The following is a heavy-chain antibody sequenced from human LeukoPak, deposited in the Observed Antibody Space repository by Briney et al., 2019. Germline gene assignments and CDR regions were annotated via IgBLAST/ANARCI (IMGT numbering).Heavy chain of an antibody. CDR3: AREDPAAISYDY. CDR2: IYYSGSATYT. CDR1: GGSISNYY. Sequence: SETLSLTCSVSGGSISNYYWTWIRQPPGKGLEWIGYIYYSGSATYTNYNPSLMSRVTISVDTSKNQFSLKLSSVTAADTAVYYCAREDPAAISYDYWGQGTLVTVSS. D-gene: IGHD2-2*02. V-gene: IGHV4-59*01. J-gene: IGHJ4*02.